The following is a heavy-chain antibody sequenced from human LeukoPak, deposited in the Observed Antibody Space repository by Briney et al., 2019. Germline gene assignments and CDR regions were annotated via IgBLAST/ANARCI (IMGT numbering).Heavy chain of an antibody. CDR2: INHSGGT. J-gene: IGHJ6*02. Sequence: SETLSLTCAVYGGSFSGYYWSWIRQPPGRGLEWIGEINHSGGTNYNPSLKSRVTISVDTSKNQFSLKLSSVTAADTAVYYCARATVAPYYYYGMDVWGQGTTVTVSS. CDR3: ARATVAPYYYYGMDV. D-gene: IGHD4-23*01. CDR1: GGSFSGYY. V-gene: IGHV4-34*01.